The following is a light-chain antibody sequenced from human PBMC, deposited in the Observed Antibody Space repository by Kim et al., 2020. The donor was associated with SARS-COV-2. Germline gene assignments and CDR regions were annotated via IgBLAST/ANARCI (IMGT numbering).Light chain of an antibody. CDR1: QSISNTY. J-gene: IGKJ2*01. CDR3: QQYGYSPRT. CDR2: DAS. Sequence: EIVLTQSPGTLSLSPGERATLSCRTSQSISNTYLAWCQQKPVQAPRLLIYDASARATGIPDRFSGSGSGTDFTLTINRLEPEDFAIYFCQQYGYSPRTFGQGTKLEI. V-gene: IGKV3-20*01.